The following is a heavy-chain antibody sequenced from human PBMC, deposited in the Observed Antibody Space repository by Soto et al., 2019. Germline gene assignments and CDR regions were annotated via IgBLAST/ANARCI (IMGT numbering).Heavy chain of an antibody. CDR1: GDSMSVDY. D-gene: IGHD3-16*02. CDR2: IKFNTGST. Sequence: VTVYCTASGDSMSVDYVGWLLQENEEGLEGMGWIKFNTGSTNAAQKIQRRVTMTRDTSIKTAFLELSSLTAEDTAIYYCARGKFYDTIWGTYRPRPLDFWGLGTLVTVSS. CDR3: ARGKFYDTIWGTYRPRPLDF. J-gene: IGHJ4*02. V-gene: IGHV1-2*02.